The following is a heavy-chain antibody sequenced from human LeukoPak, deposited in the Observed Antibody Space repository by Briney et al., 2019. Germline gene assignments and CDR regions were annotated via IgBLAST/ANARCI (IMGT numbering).Heavy chain of an antibody. J-gene: IGHJ5*02. D-gene: IGHD6-13*01. CDR3: ARLRVDYSSSWGGNWFDP. CDR1: GGSISSYY. CDR2: IYYSGST. V-gene: IGHV4-59*01. Sequence: SSETLSLTHTVSGGSISSYYWSCIRQPPGKGREWIGYIYYSGSTNYNPSLKSRVTISVDTSKNQFSLKLSSVTAADTAVHYCARLRVDYSSSWGGNWFDPWGQGTLVTVSS.